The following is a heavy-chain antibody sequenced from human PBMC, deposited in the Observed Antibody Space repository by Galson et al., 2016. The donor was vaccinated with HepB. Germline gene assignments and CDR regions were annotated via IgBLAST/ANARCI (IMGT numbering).Heavy chain of an antibody. CDR2: VHNSGYT. Sequence: SETLSLTCTVSGDSISSYYWHWIRLPTGKGLEWIGCVHNSGYTTYNPSLNGRVTISMDTSKNQFSLKLSSVTAADTAVYYCAREYSSFDYVGHGVLVTVSS. CDR1: GDSISSYY. D-gene: IGHD6-13*01. CDR3: AREYSSFDY. J-gene: IGHJ4*03. V-gene: IGHV4-59*01.